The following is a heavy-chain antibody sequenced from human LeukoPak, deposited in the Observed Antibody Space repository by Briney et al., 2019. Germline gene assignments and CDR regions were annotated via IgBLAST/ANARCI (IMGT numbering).Heavy chain of an antibody. V-gene: IGHV1-69*05. CDR3: ARDEGAYYYDSSGYYFGY. Sequence: SVKVSCKASGGTFSSYAISWVRQAPGQGLEWMGRIIPIFGTANHAQKFQGRVTITTDESTSTAYMELSSLRSEDTAVYYCARDEGAYYYDSSGYYFGYWGQGTLVTVSS. CDR1: GGTFSSYA. CDR2: IIPIFGTA. D-gene: IGHD3-22*01. J-gene: IGHJ4*02.